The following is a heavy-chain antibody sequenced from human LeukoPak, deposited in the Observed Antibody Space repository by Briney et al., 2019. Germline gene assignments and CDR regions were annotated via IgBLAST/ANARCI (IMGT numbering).Heavy chain of an antibody. CDR3: AKDFPHSSGWTYFDY. CDR1: GFNFDDYA. J-gene: IGHJ4*02. CDR2: IDWNSDSL. D-gene: IGHD6-19*01. V-gene: IGHV3-9*01. Sequence: GRSLRLSCAASGFNFDDYAIHWVRQAPGKGLEWVSGIDWNSDSLGYADSVKGQFTISRDNAKNSLYLQMNSLRAEDTALYYCAKDFPHSSGWTYFDYWGQGTLVTVSS.